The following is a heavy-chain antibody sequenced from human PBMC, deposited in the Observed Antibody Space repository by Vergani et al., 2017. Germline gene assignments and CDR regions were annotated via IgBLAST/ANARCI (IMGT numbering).Heavy chain of an antibody. CDR1: GGSISSGGYS. V-gene: IGHV4-30-2*01. D-gene: IGHD5-12*01. Sequence: QLQLQESGSGLVKPSQTLSLTCAVSGGSISSGGYSWSWIRQPPGKGLEWIGYIYHSGSTYYNPSLKSRVTISVDTSKNQFSLKLSSVTAADTAVYYCARDGYSGYDPYYYGMDVWGQGTTVTVSS. CDR3: ARDGYSGYDPYYYGMDV. CDR2: IYHSGST. J-gene: IGHJ6*02.